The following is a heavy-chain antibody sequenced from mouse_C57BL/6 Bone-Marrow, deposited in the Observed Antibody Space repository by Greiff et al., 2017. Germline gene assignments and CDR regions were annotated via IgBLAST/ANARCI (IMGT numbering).Heavy chain of an antibody. CDR1: GFSLTSYG. J-gene: IGHJ1*03. D-gene: IGHD1-1*01. CDR2: IWSGGST. Sequence: VQLQESGPGLVQPSQSLSITCTVSGFSLTSYGVHWVRQSPGKGLEWLGVIWSGGSTDYNAAFISRLSLSKDNSKSQVFFKMNSLQADDTAIYYCARKGWDYYGSSYGWYFDVWGTGTTVTVSS. CDR3: ARKGWDYYGSSYGWYFDV. V-gene: IGHV2-2*01.